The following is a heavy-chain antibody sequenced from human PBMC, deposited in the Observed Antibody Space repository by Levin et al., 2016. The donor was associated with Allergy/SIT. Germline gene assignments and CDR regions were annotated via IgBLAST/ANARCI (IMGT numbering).Heavy chain of an antibody. D-gene: IGHD6-19*01. J-gene: IGHJ4*02. CDR3: ARDMGQWPGKQCY. CDR1: GFTFSSYA. V-gene: IGHV3-23*01. Sequence: GESLKISCAASGFTFSSYAMSWVRQAPGKGLEWVSAISASDSTIYYADSVKGRFTISRDNSKNTLYLQMNSLRAEDTALYYCARDMGQWPGKQCYWGQGTLVTVSS. CDR2: ISASDSTI.